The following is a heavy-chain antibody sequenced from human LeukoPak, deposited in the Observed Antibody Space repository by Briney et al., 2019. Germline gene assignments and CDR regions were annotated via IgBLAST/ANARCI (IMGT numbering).Heavy chain of an antibody. D-gene: IGHD5-12*01. Sequence: PGGSLRLSCAASGFTFSSYAMSWVRQAPGKGLEWVSAISGSGGSTYYADSVKGRFTISRDNSKNTLYLQMNSLRAEDTAVYYRAKDLPSPYIVATTNSFDYWGQGTLVTVSS. CDR2: ISGSGGST. V-gene: IGHV3-23*01. CDR3: AKDLPSPYIVATTNSFDY. CDR1: GFTFSSYA. J-gene: IGHJ4*02.